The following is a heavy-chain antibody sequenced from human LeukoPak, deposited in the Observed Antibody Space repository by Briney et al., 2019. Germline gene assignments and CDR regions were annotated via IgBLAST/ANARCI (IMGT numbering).Heavy chain of an antibody. V-gene: IGHV3-21*01. CDR1: GFTFSSYS. CDR2: ISSSSSYI. D-gene: IGHD6-19*01. CDR3: ARAIAVAGFDY. J-gene: IGHJ4*02. Sequence: GGSLRLSCAASGFTFSSYSMYWVRQAPGKGLEWVSSISSSSSYIYYADSVKGRFTISRDNAKNSLYLQMNSLRAEDTAVYYCARAIAVAGFDYWGQGTLVTVSS.